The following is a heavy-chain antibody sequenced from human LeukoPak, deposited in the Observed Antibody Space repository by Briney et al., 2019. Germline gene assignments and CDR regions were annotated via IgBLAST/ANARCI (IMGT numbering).Heavy chain of an antibody. CDR3: AREHKRLRTLSGYTY. Sequence: RPGGSLRLSCAASGFTFSSYWMSWVRQAPGKGLEWVANIKQDGSEKYYVDSVKGRFTISRDNAKNSLHLQMNSLRAEDTAVYYCAREHKRLRTLSGYTYWGQGTLVTVSS. V-gene: IGHV3-7*01. CDR1: GFTFSSYW. CDR2: IKQDGSEK. J-gene: IGHJ4*02. D-gene: IGHD3-22*01.